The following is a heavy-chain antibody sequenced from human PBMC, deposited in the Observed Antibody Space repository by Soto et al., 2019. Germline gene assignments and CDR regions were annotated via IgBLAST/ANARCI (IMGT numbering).Heavy chain of an antibody. V-gene: IGHV1-69*12. CDR2: IIPIFGTG. Sequence: QVQLVQSGAEVKKPGSSVKVSCKASGGTFSSYAISWVRQAPGQGLEWMGGIIPIFGTGNYAQKFQGRVTITADESTSTAYMEMSSLRSEDSGVYYCASHSRYCSGGSCYFLPGIHYWSHGTLLTVSS. J-gene: IGHJ4*01. D-gene: IGHD2-15*01. CDR3: ASHSRYCSGGSCYFLPGIHY. CDR1: GGTFSSYA.